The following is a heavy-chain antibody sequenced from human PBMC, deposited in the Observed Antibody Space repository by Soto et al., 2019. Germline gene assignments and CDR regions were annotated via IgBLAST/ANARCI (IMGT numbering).Heavy chain of an antibody. CDR3: ARDGYCSGGSCYSVPVFDY. J-gene: IGHJ4*02. D-gene: IGHD2-15*01. CDR2: IWYDGSNK. CDR1: GFTFSSYG. V-gene: IGHV3-33*01. Sequence: QVQLVESGGGVVQPGRSLRLSCAASGFTFSSYGMHWVRQAPGKGLEWVAVIWYDGSNKYYADSVKGRFTISRDNSKKTLYLQMNCLRAEATAVYYCARDGYCSGGSCYSVPVFDYWGQGTLVTVSS.